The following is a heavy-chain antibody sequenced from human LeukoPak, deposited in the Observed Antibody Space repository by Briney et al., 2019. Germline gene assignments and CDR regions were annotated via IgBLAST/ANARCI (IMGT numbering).Heavy chain of an antibody. V-gene: IGHV3-11*04. Sequence: PGGSLRLSCAASKFTFSDSYMGRMRQAPGKGLEWVSYISNSGTTMYYADSVKGRFTISRDNAKNSLYLQMNSLRAEDTAVYYCARARGSYAFDIWGQGTMVTVSS. D-gene: IGHD3-10*01. J-gene: IGHJ3*02. CDR2: ISNSGTTM. CDR3: ARARGSYAFDI. CDR1: KFTFSDSY.